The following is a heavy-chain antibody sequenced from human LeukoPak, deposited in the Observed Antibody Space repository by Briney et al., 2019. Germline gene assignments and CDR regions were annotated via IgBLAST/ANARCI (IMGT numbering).Heavy chain of an antibody. CDR2: IYYSGST. V-gene: IGHV4-59*01. D-gene: IGHD2-15*01. Sequence: SETLSLTCTVSGGSISSYYWSWIRQPPGKGLEWIGYIYYSGSTNYNPSLKSRVTISVDTSKNQFSLKLSSVTAADTAVYYCAIHGPKQVVHYYYYYMDVWGKGTTVTVSS. CDR3: AIHGPKQVVHYYYYYMDV. CDR1: GGSISSYY. J-gene: IGHJ6*03.